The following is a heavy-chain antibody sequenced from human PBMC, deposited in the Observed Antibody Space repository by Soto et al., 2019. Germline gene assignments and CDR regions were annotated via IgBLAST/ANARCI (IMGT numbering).Heavy chain of an antibody. CDR3: ARWELLTVFDY. CDR1: GFTFSTSE. D-gene: IGHD1-26*01. J-gene: IGHJ4*02. Sequence: EVQLVESGGGLVQPGGSLSLSCAASGFTFSTSELSWVRQAPGKGLEWVSYISSSGSTIYYADSVKGRFTISRDNAKKSLYLQMNSLRAADSAVYYCARWELLTVFDYWGQGTLVTVSS. V-gene: IGHV3-48*03. CDR2: ISSSGSTI.